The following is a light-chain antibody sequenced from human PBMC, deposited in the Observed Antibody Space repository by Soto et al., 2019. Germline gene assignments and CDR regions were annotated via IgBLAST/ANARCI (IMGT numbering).Light chain of an antibody. V-gene: IGLV4-69*01. CDR2: LSSDGSH. J-gene: IGLJ2*01. CDR1: SGHSSYA. CDR3: QTWDTGARVV. Sequence: QLVLTQSPSASASLGASVKLTCTLSSGHSSYAIAWHQQQPEKGPRYLMKLSSDGSHSKGDGIPDRFSGSSSGAERYLTSSRLQSEDEADYYCQTWDTGARVVFGGGTKFTVL.